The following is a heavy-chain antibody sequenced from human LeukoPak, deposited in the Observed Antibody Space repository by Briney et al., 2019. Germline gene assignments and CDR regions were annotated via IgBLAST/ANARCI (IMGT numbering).Heavy chain of an antibody. D-gene: IGHD3-22*01. J-gene: IGHJ4*02. Sequence: ASVKVSCKASGYTFGTHWMHWVRQAPGQGLEWMGWISAYNGNTNYAQKFQGRVTMTTDTSTNTAYMELRSLRSDDTAVYYCARGSTARYYYDSSGYYRGAVDYWGQGTLVTISS. V-gene: IGHV1-18*04. CDR2: ISAYNGNT. CDR1: GYTFGTHW. CDR3: ARGSTARYYYDSSGYYRGAVDY.